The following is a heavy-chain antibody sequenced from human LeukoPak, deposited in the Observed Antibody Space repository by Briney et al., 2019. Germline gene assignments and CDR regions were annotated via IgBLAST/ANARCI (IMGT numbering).Heavy chain of an antibody. J-gene: IGHJ4*02. CDR3: VKVPGRIVAVPGDY. V-gene: IGHV3-64D*06. D-gene: IGHD3-22*01. CDR2: ISSNGGST. Sequence: PGGSLRLSCSASGFTFSSYAMHWVRQAPGKGLEYVSAISSNGGSTYYADSVKGRFTISRDNSKNTLYLQMSSLRAEDTAVYYCVKVPGRIVAVPGDYWGQGTLVTVSS. CDR1: GFTFSSYA.